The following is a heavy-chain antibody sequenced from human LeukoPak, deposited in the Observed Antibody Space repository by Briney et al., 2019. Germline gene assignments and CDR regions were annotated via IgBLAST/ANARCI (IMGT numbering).Heavy chain of an antibody. CDR1: GFTFTSYA. V-gene: IGHV3-23*01. Sequence: GGSLRLSCAASGFTFTSYAMSWVRQAPGKGLEWVSGISGSGGSTYYAESVKGRFTISRDNSKNTLYLQMNSLRVEDTALYYCAKVSSGYTFDWGQGTLVTVPS. CDR3: AKVSSGYTFD. J-gene: IGHJ4*02. D-gene: IGHD5-18*01. CDR2: ISGSGGST.